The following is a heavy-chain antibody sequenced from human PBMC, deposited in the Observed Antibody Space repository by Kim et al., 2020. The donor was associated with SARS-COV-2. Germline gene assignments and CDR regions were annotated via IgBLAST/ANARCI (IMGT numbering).Heavy chain of an antibody. D-gene: IGHD5-18*01. CDR2: IWYDGSNK. Sequence: GGSLRLSCAASGFTFSSYGMHWVRQAPGKGLEWVAVIWYDGSNKYYADSVKGRFTISRDNSKNTLYLQMNSLRAEDTAVYYCAKDQDRIQLWLRYYYGMDVWGQGTTVTVSS. J-gene: IGHJ6*02. CDR1: GFTFSSYG. V-gene: IGHV3-33*06. CDR3: AKDQDRIQLWLRYYYGMDV.